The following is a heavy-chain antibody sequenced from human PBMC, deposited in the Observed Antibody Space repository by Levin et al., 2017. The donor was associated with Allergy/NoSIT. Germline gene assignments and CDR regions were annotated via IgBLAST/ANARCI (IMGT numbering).Heavy chain of an antibody. D-gene: IGHD6-19*01. J-gene: IGHJ3*01. Sequence: QAGESLKISCAASGFIFRRSCMTWVRQAPGKGLEWVANIRQGGDEKNYADSVNGRFTISRDNTKNSLYLEMNNLRGEDTALYFCTRDPYDTDAVPDFEAFDLWGKGTMVTVSS. CDR2: IRQGGDEK. CDR3: TRDPYDTDAVPDFEAFDL. CDR1: GFIFRRSC. V-gene: IGHV3-7*01.